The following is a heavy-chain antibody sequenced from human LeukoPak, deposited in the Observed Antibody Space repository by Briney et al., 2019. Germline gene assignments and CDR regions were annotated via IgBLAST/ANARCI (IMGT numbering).Heavy chain of an antibody. J-gene: IGHJ4*02. CDR2: IYYSKNT. D-gene: IGHD2-15*01. CDR3: ARHIDIARFDY. CDR1: GGSISSSSAY. V-gene: IGHV4-39*01. Sequence: SETLSLTCTVSGGSISSSSAYWGWIRQPPGKGLEWIGSIYYSKNTYYNPSLKSRVTISADTSKNQFSLTLGSVSATDTAVYYCARHIDIARFDYWGQGTLVTVSS.